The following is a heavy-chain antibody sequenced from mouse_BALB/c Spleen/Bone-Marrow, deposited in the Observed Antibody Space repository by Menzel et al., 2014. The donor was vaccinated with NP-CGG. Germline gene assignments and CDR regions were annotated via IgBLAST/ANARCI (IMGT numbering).Heavy chain of an antibody. Sequence: EVQLQQSGGGLVQPGGSLKLSCAASGFDFSRYWMSWVRQAPGKGLEWIGEINPDSNTINYTQSLKDKFIISRDNAKNTLYLQMSKVRSEDTALYYCASLNYYGNLFVWGAGTTVTVSS. V-gene: IGHV4-1*02. D-gene: IGHD1-1*01. CDR1: GFDFSRYW. CDR3: ASLNYYGNLFV. CDR2: INPDSNTI. J-gene: IGHJ1*01.